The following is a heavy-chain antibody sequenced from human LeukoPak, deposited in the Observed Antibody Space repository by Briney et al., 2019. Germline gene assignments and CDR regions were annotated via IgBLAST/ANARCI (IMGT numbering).Heavy chain of an antibody. CDR3: SKNRERHLQLGVCVY. CDR1: GLSFSNLY. D-gene: IGHD5-24*01. V-gene: IGHV3-30*02. CDR2: IHHLGTYK. Sequence: RGSVRLSCAASGLSFSNLYIHWLRQPAGKGLEWVAFIHHLGTYKYYVDCVKGRFTLYRDSSTNTLYMQVNRLRDNDSAVYFCSKNRERHLQLGVCVYWRRGTVDSVSS. J-gene: IGHJ4*02.